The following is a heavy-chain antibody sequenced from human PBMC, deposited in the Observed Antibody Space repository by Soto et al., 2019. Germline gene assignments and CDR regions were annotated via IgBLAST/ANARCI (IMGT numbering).Heavy chain of an antibody. Sequence: QVQLQESGPGLVKPSQTLSLTCTVSGGSISSGGYYWSWIRQHPGKGLEWIGYIYYSGSTYYNPSLQRRVTLALDTSKNQLSLNLSFVTAADTAVYYCARDSITIVREVIPYYDYCMDVWGQGATVTVSS. D-gene: IGHD3-10*01. V-gene: IGHV4-31*03. J-gene: IGHJ6*02. CDR3: ARDSITIVREVIPYYDYCMDV. CDR1: GGSISSGGYY. CDR2: IYYSGST.